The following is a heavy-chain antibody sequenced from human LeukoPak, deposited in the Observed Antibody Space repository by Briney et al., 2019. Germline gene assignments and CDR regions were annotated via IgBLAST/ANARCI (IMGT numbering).Heavy chain of an antibody. Sequence: SETLSLTCTVSGGSISSYYWSWIRQPPGEGLEWIGYIYCSGSTNYNPSLKSRVTISVDTSKNQFSLKLSSVTAADTAVYYCARDRRSGSYQDYWGQGTLVTVSS. D-gene: IGHD3-10*01. V-gene: IGHV4-59*01. CDR2: IYCSGST. CDR1: GGSISSYY. CDR3: ARDRRSGSYQDY. J-gene: IGHJ4*02.